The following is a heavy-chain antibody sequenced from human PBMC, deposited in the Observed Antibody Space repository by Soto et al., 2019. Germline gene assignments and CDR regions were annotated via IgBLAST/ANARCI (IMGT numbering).Heavy chain of an antibody. CDR2: IIPILGIA. J-gene: IGHJ4*02. Sequence: SVKVSCKASGGTFSSYTISWVQQAPGQGLEWMGRIIPILGIANYAQKFQGRVTITADKSTSTAYMELSSLRSEDTAVYYCARSVGYCSGGSCSYFDYWGQGTLVTVSS. CDR3: ARSVGYCSGGSCSYFDY. CDR1: GGTFSSYT. V-gene: IGHV1-69*02. D-gene: IGHD2-15*01.